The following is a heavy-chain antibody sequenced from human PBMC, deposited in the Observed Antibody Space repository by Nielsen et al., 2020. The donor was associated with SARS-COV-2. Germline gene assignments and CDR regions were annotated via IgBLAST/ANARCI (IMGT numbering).Heavy chain of an antibody. Sequence: GSLRLSCAASGFTFSSYAMSWVRQAPGKGLEWVSAISGSGGSTYYADSVKGRFTISRDNSKNTLYLQMNSLRAEDTAVYYCAKAHYDSSGYYYPYFDYWGQGTLVTVSS. J-gene: IGHJ4*02. CDR3: AKAHYDSSGYYYPYFDY. V-gene: IGHV3-23*01. CDR2: ISGSGGST. CDR1: GFTFSSYA. D-gene: IGHD3-22*01.